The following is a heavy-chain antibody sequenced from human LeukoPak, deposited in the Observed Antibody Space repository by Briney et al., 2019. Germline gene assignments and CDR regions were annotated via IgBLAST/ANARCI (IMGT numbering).Heavy chain of an antibody. Sequence: KTGGSLRLSCAASGFTFSSYSMNWVRQAPGKGLEWVSSISSSSSYIYYADSVKGRFTISRDNAKNSLYLQMNSLRAEDTAVYYCATRATGGSHFDYWGQGTLVTVSS. CDR3: ATRATGGSHFDY. CDR2: ISSSSSYI. J-gene: IGHJ4*02. D-gene: IGHD5-12*01. V-gene: IGHV3-21*01. CDR1: GFTFSSYS.